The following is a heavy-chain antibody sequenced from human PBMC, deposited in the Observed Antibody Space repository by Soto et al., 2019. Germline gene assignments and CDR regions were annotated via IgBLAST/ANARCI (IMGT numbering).Heavy chain of an antibody. V-gene: IGHV3-7*05. CDR3: ARYGSGNYYYYYGMDV. Sequence: GGSLRLSCAASGFTFRNYWMTWVRQAAGKGLEWVANIKEDGSVNYYVDSVKGRFTISRDNAKNSLYLQMNSLRAEDTAVYYCARYGSGNYYYYYGMDVWGQGTTVTVS. CDR1: GFTFRNYW. J-gene: IGHJ6*02. D-gene: IGHD3-10*01. CDR2: IKEDGSVN.